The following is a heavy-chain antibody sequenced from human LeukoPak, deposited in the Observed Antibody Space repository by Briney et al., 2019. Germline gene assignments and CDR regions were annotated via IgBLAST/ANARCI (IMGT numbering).Heavy chain of an antibody. V-gene: IGHV1-69*13. CDR3: TRGGYSSSLYDY. CDR2: IIPIFGTA. CDR1: GGTFSSYA. D-gene: IGHD6-13*01. Sequence: GASVKVSCKASGGTFSSYAISWVRQAPGQGLEWMGGIIPIFGTANYAQKFQGRVTITADESISTAYMELSSLTSDDTALYYCTRGGYSSSLYDYWGQGTLVTVSS. J-gene: IGHJ4*02.